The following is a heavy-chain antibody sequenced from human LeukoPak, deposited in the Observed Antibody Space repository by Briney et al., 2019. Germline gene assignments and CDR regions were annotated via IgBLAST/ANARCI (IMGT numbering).Heavy chain of an antibody. CDR2: ISYDGSNK. CDR3: AKRTEYCSSTRCAFWYFDL. Sequence: GGSLRLSCAASGFTFSSYAMHWVRQAPGKGLEWVAVISYDGSNKYYADSVKGRFTISRDNSKNTLYLQMDSLRGEDTAVYYCAKRTEYCSSTRCAFWYFDLWGRGTLVTVSS. J-gene: IGHJ2*01. D-gene: IGHD2-2*01. V-gene: IGHV3-30-3*02. CDR1: GFTFSSYA.